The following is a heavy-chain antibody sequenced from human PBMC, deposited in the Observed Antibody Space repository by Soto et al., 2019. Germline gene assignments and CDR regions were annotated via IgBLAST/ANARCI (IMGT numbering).Heavy chain of an antibody. CDR2: IYSSGST. Sequence: SETLSLTCTVSGGSITGKYWSWIRLPAGKGLEWIGRIYSSGSTNYNPSLKSRVTMSEDTSKNQFSLRLTSVTAADTAMYYCARETYCSSGSCYVADYWGQGTLVTVSS. D-gene: IGHD2-2*01. J-gene: IGHJ4*02. CDR1: GGSITGKY. CDR3: ARETYCSSGSCYVADY. V-gene: IGHV4-4*07.